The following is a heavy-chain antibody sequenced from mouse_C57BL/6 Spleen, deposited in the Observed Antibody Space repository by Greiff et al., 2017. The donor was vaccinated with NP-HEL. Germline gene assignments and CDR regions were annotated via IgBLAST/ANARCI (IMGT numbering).Heavy chain of an antibody. V-gene: IGHV1-69*01. CDR3: ASQYGYDGFAY. Sequence: VKLQQPGAELVMPGASVKLSCKASGYTFTSYWMHWVKQRPGQGLEWIGEIDPSDSYTNYNQKFKGKSTLTVDKSSSTAYMQLSSLTSEDSAVYYCASQYGYDGFAYWGQGTLVTVSA. CDR1: GYTFTSYW. J-gene: IGHJ3*01. D-gene: IGHD2-2*01. CDR2: IDPSDSYT.